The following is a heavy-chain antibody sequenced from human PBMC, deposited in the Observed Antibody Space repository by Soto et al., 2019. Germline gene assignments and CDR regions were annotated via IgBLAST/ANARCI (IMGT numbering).Heavy chain of an antibody. J-gene: IGHJ4*02. V-gene: IGHV3-23*01. Sequence: GGSLRLSCATSGFTFSSYAMSWVRQAPGKGLEWVSVIGGSGKSTYYADSVEGRFTISRDNSKNTLYLQMNSLRAEDTAVYYCAKDSRAAPFDYWGQGTLVTVS. D-gene: IGHD6-13*01. CDR1: GFTFSSYA. CDR3: AKDSRAAPFDY. CDR2: IGGSGKST.